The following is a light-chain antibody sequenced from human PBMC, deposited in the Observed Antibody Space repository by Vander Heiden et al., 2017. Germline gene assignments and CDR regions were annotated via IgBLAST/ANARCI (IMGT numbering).Light chain of an antibody. J-gene: IGKJ1*01. CDR2: GAS. V-gene: IGKV3-20*01. CDR1: QDVSSTY. Sequence: EIVLTQSPGTLSLSPGDRATLSCRTSQDVSSTYLAWYQQKPGQPPRLLIYGASSRATGIPDRFSGSGSGTDFTLTITTLEPEDFAVYYCHQYGTSPRTFGQGTKVEIK. CDR3: HQYGTSPRT.